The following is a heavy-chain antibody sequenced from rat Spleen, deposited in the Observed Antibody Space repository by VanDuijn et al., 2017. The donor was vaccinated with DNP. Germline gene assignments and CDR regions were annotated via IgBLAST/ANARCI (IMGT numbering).Heavy chain of an antibody. CDR1: GYTFTSYY. Sequence: QVQLQQSGAELAKPGSSVKISCKASGYTFTSYYISWIKQTKGQGREYLGYINTGSGATNYNEKFKGKATLTADKSSSTAFMHLSSLTPDDSAVYYCARHMDTGPYYAMDVWGPGTSVTVSS. CDR2: INTGSGAT. J-gene: IGHJ4*01. V-gene: IGHV1-43*01. D-gene: IGHD4-1*01. CDR3: ARHMDTGPYYAMDV.